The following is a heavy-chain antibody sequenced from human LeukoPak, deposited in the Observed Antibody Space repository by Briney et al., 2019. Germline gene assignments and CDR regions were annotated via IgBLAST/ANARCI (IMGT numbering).Heavy chain of an antibody. CDR1: GGPIRSSRNY. J-gene: IGHJ6*02. CDR3: ASIGDSSSYYYGMDV. CDR2: IYYSGST. V-gene: IGHV4-39*07. D-gene: IGHD3-22*01. Sequence: SETLSLTCTVSGGPIRSSRNYWGWIRQPPGKGLEWIGTIYYSGSTNYNPSLKNRVTILVDTSKNQLSLKLSSVTAAGTAVYYCASIGDSSSYYYGMDVWGQGTTVTVSS.